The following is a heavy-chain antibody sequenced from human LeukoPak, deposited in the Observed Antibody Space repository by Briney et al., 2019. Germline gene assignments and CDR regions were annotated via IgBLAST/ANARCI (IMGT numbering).Heavy chain of an antibody. Sequence: PGGSLRLSCAASGFTFSSYWMYWVRQAPGKGLVRVSRISSDGITTNYAGAVKGRFTMSRDNAKNTLFLQMNTLRAEDTAVYYCVRDLGELPTYWGQGTLVTVSS. CDR2: ISSDGITT. CDR1: GFTFSSYW. D-gene: IGHD1-26*01. V-gene: IGHV3-74*01. CDR3: VRDLGELPTY. J-gene: IGHJ4*02.